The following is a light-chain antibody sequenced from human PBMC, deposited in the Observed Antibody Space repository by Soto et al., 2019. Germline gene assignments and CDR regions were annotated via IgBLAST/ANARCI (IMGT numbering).Light chain of an antibody. Sequence: QCALTQPASVCGSPGQSLTISCTGTSIDIAPYNYVSWYQQHPGKAPKLIIYEVSYRPSGISNRFSGSKSGNTASLTISGLQAEDEADYYCSSYTSSTNYVFGTGTKLTVL. CDR2: EVS. V-gene: IGLV2-14*01. J-gene: IGLJ1*01. CDR1: SIDIAPYNY. CDR3: SSYTSSTNYV.